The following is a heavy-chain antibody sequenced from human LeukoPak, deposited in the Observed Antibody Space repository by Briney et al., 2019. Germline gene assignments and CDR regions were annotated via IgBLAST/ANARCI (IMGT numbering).Heavy chain of an antibody. D-gene: IGHD3-10*01. CDR2: IYHSGST. V-gene: IGHV4-30-2*01. CDR1: GGSISSGGYS. CDR3: ARVYGSGSYHFDY. Sequence: SQTLSLTCAVSGGSISSGGYSWSWIRQPPGKGLEWIGYIYHSGSTYYNPSLKSRVTISVDRSKNQFPLKLSSVTAADTAVYYCARVYGSGSYHFDYWGQGTLVTVSS. J-gene: IGHJ4*02.